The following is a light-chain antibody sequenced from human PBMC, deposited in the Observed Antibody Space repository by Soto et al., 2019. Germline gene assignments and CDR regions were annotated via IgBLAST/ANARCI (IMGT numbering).Light chain of an antibody. CDR3: RSYAGRSAAYV. Sequence: QSVLSQPASVSGSPGQSITISCTGTSSDLGSNKLVSWYQQHPGKAPKQMIYGVTNRPSGVSNRFSGSKSGTTASLTISGFQAEDEADYYCRSYAGRSAAYVFGAGTKVTVL. J-gene: IGLJ1*01. V-gene: IGLV2-23*02. CDR1: SSDLGSNKL. CDR2: GVT.